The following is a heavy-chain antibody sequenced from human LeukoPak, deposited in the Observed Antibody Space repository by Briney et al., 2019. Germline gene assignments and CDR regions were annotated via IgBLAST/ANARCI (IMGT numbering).Heavy chain of an antibody. CDR1: GGSISSGSYY. Sequence: PSETLSLTCTVSGGSISSGSYYWSWIRQPAGKGLEWIGRIYTSGSTNYNPSLKSRVTISVDTSKNQFSLKLSSVTAADTAVYYCARDYYDSSGYGDYWGQGTLVTVSS. CDR2: IYTSGST. CDR3: ARDYYDSSGYGDY. V-gene: IGHV4-61*02. J-gene: IGHJ4*02. D-gene: IGHD3-22*01.